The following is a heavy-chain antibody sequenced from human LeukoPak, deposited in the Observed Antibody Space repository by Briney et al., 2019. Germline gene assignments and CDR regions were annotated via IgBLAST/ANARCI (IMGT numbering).Heavy chain of an antibody. V-gene: IGHV3-33*01. CDR3: ARDRHSGRFYNIDY. CDR2: MWFDGSNQ. Sequence: GGSLRLSCAASGFTFSSYAMHWVRQAPGKGLEWVAVMWFDGSNQYQTDSVKGRFTISRDNSKNTLYLQMSSLRADDTAVYYCARDRHSGRFYNIDYWGQGTLVTVSS. D-gene: IGHD1-26*01. CDR1: GFTFSSYA. J-gene: IGHJ4*02.